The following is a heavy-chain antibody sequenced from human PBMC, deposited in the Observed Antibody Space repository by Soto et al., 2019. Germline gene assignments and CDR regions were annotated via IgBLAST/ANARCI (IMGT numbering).Heavy chain of an antibody. J-gene: IGHJ4*01. D-gene: IGHD2-21*02. Sequence: GASVKVSCKGSGYYFTSFAIHWVRQAPGQRLEWMGWINADNGYTKDSPKFQSRVTMTRDTSARTAYMELTSLTSEDTAVYYCARSIVLVTALDYWG. CDR3: ARSIVLVTALDY. CDR1: GYYFTSFA. V-gene: IGHV1-3*01. CDR2: INADNGYT.